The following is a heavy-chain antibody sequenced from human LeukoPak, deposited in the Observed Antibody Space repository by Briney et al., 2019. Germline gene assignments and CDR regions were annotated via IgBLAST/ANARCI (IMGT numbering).Heavy chain of an antibody. CDR1: GYTFTSYD. J-gene: IGHJ6*02. V-gene: IGHV1-8*01. CDR2: MNPNSGNT. CDR3: ARAVKSDIAARRGRYYGMDV. Sequence: ASVRVSCKASGYTFTSYDINWVRQATGQELEWMGWMNPNSGNTGYAQKFQGRVTMTRNTSISTAYMELSSLRSEDTAVYYCARAVKSDIAARRGRYYGMDVWGQGTTVTVSS. D-gene: IGHD6-6*01.